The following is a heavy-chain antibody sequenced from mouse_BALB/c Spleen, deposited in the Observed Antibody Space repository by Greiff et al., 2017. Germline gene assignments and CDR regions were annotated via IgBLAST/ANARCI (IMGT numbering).Heavy chain of an antibody. V-gene: IGHV5-4*02. D-gene: IGHD2-1*01. CDR3: AGNYGGAMDY. J-gene: IGHJ4*01. CDR2: ISDGGSYT. Sequence: VQLKESGGGLVKPGGSLKLSCAASGFTFSDYYMYWVRQTPEKRLEWVATISDGGSYTYYPDSVKGRFTISRDNAKNNLYLQMSSLKSEDTAMYYCAGNYGGAMDYWGQGTSVTVSS. CDR1: GFTFSDYY.